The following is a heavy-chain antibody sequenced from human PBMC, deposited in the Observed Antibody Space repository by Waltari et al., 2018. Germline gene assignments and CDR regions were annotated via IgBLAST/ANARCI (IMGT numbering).Heavy chain of an antibody. CDR1: GGTFSSYA. V-gene: IGHV1-69*10. CDR2: IIPYLGRA. J-gene: IGHJ2*01. Sequence: QVQLVQSGAEVKKPGSSVKVSCKASGGTFSSYAISWVRQAPGHGLEWMGGIIPYLGRANNAQKFQGRVTITADKSTSTAYMELSSLRSEDTAVYYCARSEDYYDSSGYPGSYWYFDLWGRGTLVTVSS. CDR3: ARSEDYYDSSGYPGSYWYFDL. D-gene: IGHD3-22*01.